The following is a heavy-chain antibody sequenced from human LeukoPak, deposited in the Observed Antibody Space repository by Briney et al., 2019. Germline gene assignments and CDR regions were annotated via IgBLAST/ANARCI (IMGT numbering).Heavy chain of an antibody. Sequence: GGSLRLSCAASGFTFSSYAMSWVRQAPGKGLEWVSAISGSGGSTYYADSVKGRFTISRDNSKNTLCLQMNSLRAEDTAVYYCATLPYGSGPTYGDYWGQGTLVTVSS. D-gene: IGHD3-10*01. CDR2: ISGSGGST. J-gene: IGHJ4*02. CDR1: GFTFSSYA. CDR3: ATLPYGSGPTYGDY. V-gene: IGHV3-23*01.